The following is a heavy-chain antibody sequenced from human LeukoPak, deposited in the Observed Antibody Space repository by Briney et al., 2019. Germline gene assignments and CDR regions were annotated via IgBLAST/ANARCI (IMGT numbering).Heavy chain of an antibody. V-gene: IGHV4-59*08. CDR3: ARHSKYYYDSSGSYVGYFQH. D-gene: IGHD3-22*01. Sequence: PSETLSLTCTVSGGSITSDHWNWIRQPPGKGLEWIGYIYYSGSTNYNPSLKSRVTISVDTSKNQFSLKLSSVTAADTAVYYCARHSKYYYDSSGSYVGYFQHWGQGTLVTVSS. CDR2: IYYSGST. J-gene: IGHJ1*01. CDR1: GGSITSDH.